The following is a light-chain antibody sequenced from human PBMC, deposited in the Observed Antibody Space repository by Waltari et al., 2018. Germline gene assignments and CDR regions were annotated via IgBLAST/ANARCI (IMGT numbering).Light chain of an antibody. J-gene: IGKJ4*01. V-gene: IGKV3-20*01. CDR1: QSVSGSY. CDR2: GAS. CDR3: QQYGNSPLT. Sequence: VLTQSPGTLSLSPGERATLSCRASQSVSGSYVAWYQQKPGQAPTLLIYGASVRATGIPDRFSGGGSGADFTLTISRLEPEDFAVYYCQQYGNSPLTFGGGTKVEIK.